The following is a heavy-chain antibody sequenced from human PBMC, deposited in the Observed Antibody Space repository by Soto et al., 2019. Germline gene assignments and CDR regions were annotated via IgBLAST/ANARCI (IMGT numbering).Heavy chain of an antibody. Sequence: QVQLVQSGAEVKRPGSSVKVSCKASGDTFTFYSINWVGQAPGLGLEWMGRINPILSMSNYAQRFQGRVTMTADKSTSTAYMELSSLISEDTAIYYCASSYGSGYRAFHYWGQGALVTVSS. V-gene: IGHV1-69*02. CDR1: GDTFTFYS. CDR2: INPILSMS. D-gene: IGHD3-10*01. CDR3: ASSYGSGYRAFHY. J-gene: IGHJ4*02.